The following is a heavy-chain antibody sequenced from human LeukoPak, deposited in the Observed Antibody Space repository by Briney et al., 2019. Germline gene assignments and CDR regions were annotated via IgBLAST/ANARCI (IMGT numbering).Heavy chain of an antibody. CDR1: GFTFNSFA. CDR2: IWYGGTNK. V-gene: IGHV3-33*01. CDR3: ARPYGDYYLDY. D-gene: IGHD4-17*01. Sequence: GGSLRLSCAASGFTFNSFAMHWVRQAPGKGLEWVAVIWYGGTNKYYADSVKGRFTISRDNSKNTVYLQMNSLRAEDSAVYYCARPYGDYYLDYWGQGTLVTVSS. J-gene: IGHJ4*02.